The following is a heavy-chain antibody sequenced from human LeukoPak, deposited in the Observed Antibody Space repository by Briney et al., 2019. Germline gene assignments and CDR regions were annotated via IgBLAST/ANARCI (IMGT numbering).Heavy chain of an antibody. CDR2: ISGSGSST. CDR3: AKSRYYYGSGPKSYGMDV. CDR1: GFIVSRYS. J-gene: IGHJ6*02. Sequence: GGSLRLSWAASGFIVSRYSVSWVRQAPGGGLGWVLVISGSGSSTYYADSVKGRFTISRNNSKNTLYLQMNSLRAEDTAVYYCAKSRYYYGSGPKSYGMDVWGQGTTVTVSS. D-gene: IGHD3-10*01. V-gene: IGHV3-23*01.